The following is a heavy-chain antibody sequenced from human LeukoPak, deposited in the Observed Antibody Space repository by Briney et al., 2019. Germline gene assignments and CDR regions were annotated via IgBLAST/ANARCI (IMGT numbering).Heavy chain of an antibody. J-gene: IGHJ4*02. CDR2: ISGRGGST. D-gene: IGHD6-13*01. Sequence: GGSLRLSCAASGFTFSGYAMTWVRQGPGKGLEWVSIISGRGGSTYYADSVKGRFTISRDNSKNTLYLQMNSLRAEDTAVYDCAKDLQGSSWYSPDYWGQGTLVTVSS. CDR1: GFTFSGYA. V-gene: IGHV3-23*01. CDR3: AKDLQGSSWYSPDY.